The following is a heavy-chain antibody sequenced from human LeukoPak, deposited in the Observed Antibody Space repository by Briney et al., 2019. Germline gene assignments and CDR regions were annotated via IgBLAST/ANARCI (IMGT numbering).Heavy chain of an antibody. Sequence: PSETLSLTCTVSGGSISSSGYYWGWIRQPPGKGMEWIASIFYSGSTHYNPSLKSRVTISGDTSKNQFSLKVSSVTAADTAVYYCARDRVEAGTDWFDPWGQGTLVTVSS. CDR2: IFYSGST. CDR1: GGSISSSGYY. J-gene: IGHJ5*02. D-gene: IGHD6-19*01. V-gene: IGHV4-39*02. CDR3: ARDRVEAGTDWFDP.